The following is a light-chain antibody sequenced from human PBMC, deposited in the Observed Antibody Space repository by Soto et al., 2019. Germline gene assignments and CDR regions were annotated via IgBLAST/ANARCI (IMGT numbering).Light chain of an antibody. CDR2: EAS. CDR1: QSVSSS. CDR3: QQRGNLGT. J-gene: IGKJ1*01. Sequence: EIVLTQSPATLSLSPGERATLSCRASQSVSSSLAWYQKKPGQAPRLLIYEASNRATGIPARFSGTGSGTDFTLSIRSLETEDFEVYDCQQRGNLGTFGQGTKVDIK. V-gene: IGKV3-11*01.